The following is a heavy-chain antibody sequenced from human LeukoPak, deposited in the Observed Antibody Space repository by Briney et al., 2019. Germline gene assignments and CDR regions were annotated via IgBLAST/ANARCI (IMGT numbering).Heavy chain of an antibody. CDR1: GFTFSSYW. Sequence: GGSLRLSCAAPGFTFSSYWMSWVRQAPGKGLEWVANIKQDGSEKYYVDSVKGRFTISRDNAKNSLYLQMNSLRAEDTAVYYCARVIRGMVRGVYYMDVWGKGTTVTVSS. CDR2: IKQDGSEK. D-gene: IGHD3-10*01. V-gene: IGHV3-7*01. CDR3: ARVIRGMVRGVYYMDV. J-gene: IGHJ6*03.